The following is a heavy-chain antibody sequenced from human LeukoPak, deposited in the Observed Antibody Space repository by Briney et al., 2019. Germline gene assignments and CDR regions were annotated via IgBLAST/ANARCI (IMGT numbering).Heavy chain of an antibody. Sequence: ASVTVSCKASGYTFTGYYMHWVRQAPGQGLEWMGWINPGSGATNYAQKFQGRVSMTRDTSISTVYMELSRLTFDDTALYYCARGYYGSGSYYTLGYWGQGTLVTVSS. V-gene: IGHV1-2*02. CDR3: ARGYYGSGSYYTLGY. CDR2: INPGSGAT. D-gene: IGHD3-10*01. CDR1: GYTFTGYY. J-gene: IGHJ4*02.